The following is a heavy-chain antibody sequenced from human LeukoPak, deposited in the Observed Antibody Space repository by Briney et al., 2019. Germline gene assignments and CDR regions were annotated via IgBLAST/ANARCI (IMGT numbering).Heavy chain of an antibody. J-gene: IGHJ4*02. CDR2: MKRDGSEK. Sequence: GGSLRLSCAASGFTFSDYWMSWVRQAPGKGLEWVANMKRDGSEKYYVDSVKGRFTISRDNAKNSLYLQMNSLRADDSAVYYCAREGTVIVTYDYWGQGTLVTVSS. CDR1: GFTFSDYW. D-gene: IGHD4-11*01. V-gene: IGHV3-7*01. CDR3: AREGTVIVTYDY.